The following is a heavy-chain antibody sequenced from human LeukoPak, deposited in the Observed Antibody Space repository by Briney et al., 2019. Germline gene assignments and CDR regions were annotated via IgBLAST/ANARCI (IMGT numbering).Heavy chain of an antibody. CDR1: GFTFSSFV. V-gene: IGHV3-64D*06. CDR3: VNQISGWVY. CDR2: ITSSGGST. D-gene: IGHD6-19*01. Sequence: GVSLRLSCSASGFTFSSFVMHWVRQAPGKGLEYVSRITSSGGSTYYADSVKGRFTISRDNSKNTLYLQMSSLRPEDTAMYYCVNQISGWVYWGQGTMVTVSS. J-gene: IGHJ4*02.